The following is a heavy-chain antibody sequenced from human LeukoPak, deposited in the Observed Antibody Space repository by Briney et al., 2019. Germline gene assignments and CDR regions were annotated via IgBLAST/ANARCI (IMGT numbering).Heavy chain of an antibody. D-gene: IGHD5-12*01. CDR2: ISSSSSYI. J-gene: IGHJ4*02. V-gene: IGHV3-21*01. Sequence: PGGSLRLSCAASGFAFSNYWMHWVRQAPGKGLEWVSSISSSSSYIYYADSVKGRFTISRDNAKNSLYLQMNSLRAEDTAVYYCARDLSGYSGYDLFYWGQGTLVTVSS. CDR3: ARDLSGYSGYDLFY. CDR1: GFAFSNYW.